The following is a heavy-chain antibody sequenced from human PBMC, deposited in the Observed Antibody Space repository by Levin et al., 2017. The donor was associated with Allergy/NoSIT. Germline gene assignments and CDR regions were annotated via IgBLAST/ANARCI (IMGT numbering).Heavy chain of an antibody. CDR2: IVVGSGNT. V-gene: IGHV1-58*02. CDR1: GFTFTSSA. CDR3: AATVLRYVDWFASSYGMDV. Sequence: SVKVSCKASGFTFTSSAMQWVRQARGQRLEWIGWIVVGSGNTNYAQKFQERVTITRDMSTSTAYMELSSLRSEDTAVYYCAATVLRYVDWFASSYGMDVWGQGTTVTVSS. J-gene: IGHJ6*02. D-gene: IGHD3-9*01.